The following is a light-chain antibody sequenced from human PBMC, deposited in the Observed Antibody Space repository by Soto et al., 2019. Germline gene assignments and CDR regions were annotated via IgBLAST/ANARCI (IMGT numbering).Light chain of an antibody. CDR3: QQYGNSPIT. CDR1: ERIYSAY. J-gene: IGKJ5*01. V-gene: IGKV3-20*01. CDR2: GTS. Sequence: LSQSPGTLSLSRGERATLSCRASERIYSAYLGWYQQKPGQAPRLLIYGTSSRATGIPDRFSGSGSGTDFTLTISRLEPEDFAVYYCQQYGNSPITFAQGTRLAIK.